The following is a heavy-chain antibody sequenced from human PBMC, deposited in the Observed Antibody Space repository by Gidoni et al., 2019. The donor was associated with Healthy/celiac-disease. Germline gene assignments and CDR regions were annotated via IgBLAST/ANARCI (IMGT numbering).Heavy chain of an antibody. D-gene: IGHD2-2*01. J-gene: IGHJ4*02. CDR2: ISGSGGST. V-gene: IGHV3-23*01. Sequence: EVQLLEPGGGLVQPGGSFRLSCAASGVTSSSYAMSWVRQAPGKGLEWVSAISGSGGSTYYADSVKGRFTITRDNSKNTLYLQMNSLRAEDTAVYYCAKDFCTSCYYFDYWGQGTLVTVSS. CDR1: GVTSSSYA. CDR3: AKDFCTSCYYFDY.